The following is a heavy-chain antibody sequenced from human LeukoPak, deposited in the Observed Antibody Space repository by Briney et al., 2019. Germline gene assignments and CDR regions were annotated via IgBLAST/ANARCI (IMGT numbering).Heavy chain of an antibody. Sequence: GGSLRLSCAASGFTFNNHAMSWVRQAPGKGLEWVSGINGNGASTYYSDSVKGRFTNSRDNSKNTLYLQMSSLRAEDTAIYYCAKDQGYSYYYLDYWGQGTLVTVSS. CDR3: AKDQGYSYYYLDY. J-gene: IGHJ4*02. CDR2: INGNGAST. V-gene: IGHV3-23*01. D-gene: IGHD5-18*01. CDR1: GFTFNNHA.